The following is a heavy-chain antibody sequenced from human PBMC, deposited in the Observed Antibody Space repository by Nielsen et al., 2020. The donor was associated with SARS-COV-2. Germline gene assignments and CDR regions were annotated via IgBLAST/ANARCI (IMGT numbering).Heavy chain of an antibody. CDR3: ARGQNNWFDP. CDR2: IIPIFGTA. CDR1: GGTIISYA. Sequence: SAKVSCKASGGTIISYAISWVRQAPGQGLEGMGGIIPIFGTANYAQKFQGRVTTIADESTSTAYMELSSLRSEDTAVYYCARGQNNWFDPWGQGTLVTVSS. J-gene: IGHJ5*02. V-gene: IGHV1-69*13.